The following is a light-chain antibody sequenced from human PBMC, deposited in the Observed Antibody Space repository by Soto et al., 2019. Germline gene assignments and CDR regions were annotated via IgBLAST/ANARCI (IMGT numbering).Light chain of an antibody. Sequence: EIVLTQSPCTLSLSPGERATLSCRASQSVSSSYLAWYQQKPGQAPRLLIYGASSRATGIPDRFSGSGSGTDFTITISRLEPEDFAVYYCQQYGSSTPWTFGQGTKVEIK. V-gene: IGKV3-20*01. CDR3: QQYGSSTPWT. CDR2: GAS. J-gene: IGKJ1*01. CDR1: QSVSSSY.